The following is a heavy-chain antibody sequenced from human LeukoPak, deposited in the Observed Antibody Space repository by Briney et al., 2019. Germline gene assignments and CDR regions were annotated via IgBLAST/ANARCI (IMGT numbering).Heavy chain of an antibody. J-gene: IGHJ4*02. Sequence: GGSLRLSCAASGFTFSTYWMSWVRQAPGKGLEWVANIQQDGNEKYYVDSVKGRFTISRDNAKNSLYLQMNSLRVEDTAVYYCASRIVGTPDYFDYWGQGTLVTVSS. D-gene: IGHD1-26*01. CDR3: ASRIVGTPDYFDY. V-gene: IGHV3-7*01. CDR1: GFTFSTYW. CDR2: IQQDGNEK.